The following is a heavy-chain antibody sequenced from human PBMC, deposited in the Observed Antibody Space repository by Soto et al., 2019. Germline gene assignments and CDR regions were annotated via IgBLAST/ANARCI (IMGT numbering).Heavy chain of an antibody. Sequence: QVSLQESGPGLVKPSQTLSLTCFVSGDSITNGDYYWSWIRQPPGKALEWIAYIYYKGITHYNPSLKSRVTISLDPSKNHFSLKMTSVNDADTAVYSCARGIQEGFDPWGQGTLVTVSS. J-gene: IGHJ5*02. D-gene: IGHD5-18*01. CDR1: GDSITNGDYY. CDR3: ARGIQEGFDP. V-gene: IGHV4-30-4*01. CDR2: IYYKGIT.